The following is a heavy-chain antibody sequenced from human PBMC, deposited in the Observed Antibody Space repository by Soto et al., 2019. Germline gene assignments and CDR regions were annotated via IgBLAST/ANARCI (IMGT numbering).Heavy chain of an antibody. CDR1: GFTFNKFA. V-gene: IGHV3-30-3*01. J-gene: IGHJ6*02. CDR2: ISYDGSSK. D-gene: IGHD6-19*01. CDR3: AKDLTVAVAGCVDV. Sequence: GGSLRLSCAASGFTFNKFAVHWVRQAPGKGLEWVAVISYDGSSKLYADSVKGRFTISRDNSKNTLYLQMNSLRADDTAVYYCAKDLTVAVAGCVDVWGQGTTVTVSS.